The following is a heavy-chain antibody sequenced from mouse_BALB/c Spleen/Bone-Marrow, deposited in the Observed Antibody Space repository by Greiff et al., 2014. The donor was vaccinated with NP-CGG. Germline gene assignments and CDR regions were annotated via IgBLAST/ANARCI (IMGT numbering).Heavy chain of an antibody. Sequence: VQLQQSGAELVKPGASVKLSCTASGFNIKDTYMHWVKQRPEQGLEWIGRIDPANGNTKYDPKFQGKAPITADTSSNTAYLQLSSLTSEDTAVYYCAPYYYGSSQFAYWGQGTLVTVSA. V-gene: IGHV14-3*02. CDR3: APYYYGSSQFAY. CDR2: IDPANGNT. CDR1: GFNIKDTY. J-gene: IGHJ3*01. D-gene: IGHD1-1*01.